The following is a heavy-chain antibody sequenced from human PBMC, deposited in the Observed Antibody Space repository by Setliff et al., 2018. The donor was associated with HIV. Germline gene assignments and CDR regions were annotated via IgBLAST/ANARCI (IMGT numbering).Heavy chain of an antibody. V-gene: IGHV3-7*01. CDR3: ARDPYPYFDYGDWYFDL. CDR2: IKQDGSEK. D-gene: IGHD4-17*01. CDR1: GFTFSTYW. Sequence: GESLSLSCAASGFTFSTYWMSWVRQAPGKGLEWVANIKQDGSEKFYVDSVKGRFTISRDNAKNSLYLQMNSLRAEDTAVYYCARDPYPYFDYGDWYFDLWGRGTLVTVSS. J-gene: IGHJ2*01.